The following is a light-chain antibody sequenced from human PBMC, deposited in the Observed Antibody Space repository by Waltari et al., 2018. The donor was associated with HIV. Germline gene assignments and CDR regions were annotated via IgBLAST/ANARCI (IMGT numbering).Light chain of an antibody. Sequence: QSALTQPRSVSGSPGQSVTVSCTDASSDVGGYDSVSWYQQHPGKAPELIIYDVTKRPSGVPGRFSGSRSGDTASLTISALQADDEADYYCGSYAGSYSYVFGAGTRVIVL. J-gene: IGLJ1*01. V-gene: IGLV2-11*01. CDR1: SSDVGGYDS. CDR2: DVT. CDR3: GSYAGSYSYV.